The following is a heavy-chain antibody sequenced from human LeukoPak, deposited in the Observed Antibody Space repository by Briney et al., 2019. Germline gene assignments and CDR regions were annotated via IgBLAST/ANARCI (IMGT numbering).Heavy chain of an antibody. CDR3: ARVGGDSSGSDAFDI. J-gene: IGHJ3*02. V-gene: IGHV4-39*07. D-gene: IGHD3-22*01. CDR1: GGSISSSSYY. Sequence: PSETLSLTCTVSGGSISSSSYYWGWIRQPPGKGLEWIGSIYYSGSTYYNPSLKSRVTISVDTSKNQFSLKLSSVTAADTAVFYCARVGGDSSGSDAFDIWGQGTMVTVSS. CDR2: IYYSGST.